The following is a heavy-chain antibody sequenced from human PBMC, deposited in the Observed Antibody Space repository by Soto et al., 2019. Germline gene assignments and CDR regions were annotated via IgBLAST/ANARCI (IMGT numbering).Heavy chain of an antibody. D-gene: IGHD2-2*01. Sequence: ASVKVSCKASGFTFTSSAMQWVRQARGQRLEWIGWIVVGSGNTNYAQKFQERVTITRDMSTSTAYMELSSLRSEDTAVYYCAADSNKYQLLDAYNYYYMDVWGKGTTVTVSS. CDR2: IVVGSGNT. CDR1: GFTFTSSA. CDR3: AADSNKYQLLDAYNYYYMDV. J-gene: IGHJ6*03. V-gene: IGHV1-58*02.